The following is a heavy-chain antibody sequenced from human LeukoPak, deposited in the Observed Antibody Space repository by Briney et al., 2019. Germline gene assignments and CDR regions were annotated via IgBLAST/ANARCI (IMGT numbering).Heavy chain of an antibody. D-gene: IGHD6-6*01. CDR3: AKGTSSSFDY. CDR2: ISNSGGST. Sequence: GGSLRLSCAASGFTFSSYAMNWVRQAPGKGLEWVSGISNSGGSTYYADSVKGRFTISRDNSKNTLYLQMNSLRAEDTAVYYCAKGTSSSFDYWGQGTLVTVSS. J-gene: IGHJ4*02. V-gene: IGHV3-23*01. CDR1: GFTFSSYA.